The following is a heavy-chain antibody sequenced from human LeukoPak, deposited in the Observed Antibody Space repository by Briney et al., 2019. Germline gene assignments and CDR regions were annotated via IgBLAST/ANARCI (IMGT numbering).Heavy chain of an antibody. J-gene: IGHJ6*02. D-gene: IGHD6-13*01. V-gene: IGHV3-23*01. CDR3: AKGGVFSYYYYGMDV. CDR2: IGGSGGST. Sequence: GGSLRLSCAASGFSFSSYAMSWVRQAPGKGLDCVSGIGGSGGSTHYADSVKGRFTISRDNSKNTLYLQMNSLRADDAAVYYCAKGGVFSYYYYGMDVWGQGTTVTVSS. CDR1: GFSFSSYA.